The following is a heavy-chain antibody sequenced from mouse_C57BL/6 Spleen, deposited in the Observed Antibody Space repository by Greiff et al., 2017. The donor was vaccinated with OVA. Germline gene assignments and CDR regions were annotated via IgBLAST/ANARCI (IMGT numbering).Heavy chain of an antibody. V-gene: IGHV1-54*01. CDR1: GYAFTNYL. J-gene: IGHJ3*01. CDR3: ARSAITTVSTFAY. Sequence: QVQLQQSGAELVRPGTSVKVSCKASGYAFTNYLIEWVKQRPGQGLEWIGVINPGSGGTNYNEKFKGKATLTADKSSSTAYMQLSSLTSEDSAVDFCARSAITTVSTFAYWGQGTLVTVSA. CDR2: INPGSGGT. D-gene: IGHD1-1*01.